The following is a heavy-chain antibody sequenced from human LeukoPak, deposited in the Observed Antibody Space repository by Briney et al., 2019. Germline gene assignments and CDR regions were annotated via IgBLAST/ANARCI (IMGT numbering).Heavy chain of an antibody. V-gene: IGHV3-7*03. CDR2: IKPDGSDK. J-gene: IGHJ4*02. CDR1: GFTFRNYW. CDR3: ARRRYNWNAIDY. D-gene: IGHD1-20*01. Sequence: PGGSLRLSCAGSGFTFRNYWMSWVRQAPGKGLEWVANIKPDGSDKYYVDSVKGRFTISRDNDKNSIYLQMNSLRAEDTAVYYCARRRYNWNAIDYWGQGTLVTVSS.